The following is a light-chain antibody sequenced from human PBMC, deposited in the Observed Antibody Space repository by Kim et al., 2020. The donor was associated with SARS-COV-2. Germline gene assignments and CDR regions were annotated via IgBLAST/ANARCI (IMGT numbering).Light chain of an antibody. CDR2: DVS. Sequence: SLSQKETATLSCRASQSVNNYLAWYQQKPGQAPRLLIYDVSNRANGIPARFSGSGSGTDFTLTISSLEPEDFALYYCQRSSWPITFGQGTRLEIK. CDR3: QRSSWPIT. V-gene: IGKV3-11*01. J-gene: IGKJ5*01. CDR1: QSVNNY.